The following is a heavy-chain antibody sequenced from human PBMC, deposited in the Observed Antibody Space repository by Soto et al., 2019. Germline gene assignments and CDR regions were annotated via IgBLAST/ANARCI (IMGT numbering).Heavy chain of an antibody. CDR1: GGSISNSSYY. J-gene: IGHJ4*02. V-gene: IGHV4-39*01. D-gene: IGHD4-17*01. Sequence: PSETLSLTCTVSGGSISNSSYYWGWIRQPPGKGLEWIGSIYYSGSTYYNPSLKSRVTISVDTSKNQFSLKLSSVTAADTAVYYCASWGGTTVTLDYWGQGTLVTVSS. CDR3: ASWGGTTVTLDY. CDR2: IYYSGST.